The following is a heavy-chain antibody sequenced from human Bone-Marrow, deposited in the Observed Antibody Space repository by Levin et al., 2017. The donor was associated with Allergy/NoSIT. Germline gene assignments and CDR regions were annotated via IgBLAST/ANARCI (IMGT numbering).Heavy chain of an antibody. Sequence: SGPTLVKLTQTVTLTCTFSGFSLTTTGVGVGWIRQSPGQAPEWLAIICWNDDKRYSPSLKSRLTVTKATSKHQVVLPMIQMDPVVTATCYCGPRPHDGWSVGDWVDPWGQGTLVTVSS. V-gene: IGHV2-5*01. D-gene: IGHD3-3*01. J-gene: IGHJ5*02. CDR2: ICWNDDK. CDR1: GFSLTTTGVG. CDR3: GPRPHDGWSVGDWVDP.